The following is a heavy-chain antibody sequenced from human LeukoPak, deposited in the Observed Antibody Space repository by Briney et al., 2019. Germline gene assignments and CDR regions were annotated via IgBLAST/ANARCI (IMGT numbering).Heavy chain of an antibody. J-gene: IGHJ4*02. D-gene: IGHD4-17*01. V-gene: IGHV5-51*01. CDR1: GYSFTNYW. CDR2: INPGDSDT. CDR3: ARLSVTTAIREYYFDY. Sequence: GESLKISCTGSGYSFTNYWIGWVRQMPGKGLEWMGIINPGDSDTRYSPSFQGQVTMSADRSISTAYLQWSSLKASDTAMYYCARLSVTTAIREYYFDYWGQGTLVTVSS.